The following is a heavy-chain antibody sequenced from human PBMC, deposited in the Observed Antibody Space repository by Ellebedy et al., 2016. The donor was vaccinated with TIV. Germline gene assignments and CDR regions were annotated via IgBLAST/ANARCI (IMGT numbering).Heavy chain of an antibody. CDR3: TTDSPTYFSGSPGYPLDF. CDR2: IKSNADGGTA. CDR1: GFIFQNAW. J-gene: IGHJ4*02. Sequence: PGGSLRLSCAGSGFIFQNAWMSWVRQAPGRGLEWIGCIKSNADGGTADYAAPVKGRFTISRNDSETVLYLQVDSLKIEDTAVYYCTTDSPTYFSGSPGYPLDFWGQGTLVTVSS. D-gene: IGHD1-26*01. V-gene: IGHV3-15*01.